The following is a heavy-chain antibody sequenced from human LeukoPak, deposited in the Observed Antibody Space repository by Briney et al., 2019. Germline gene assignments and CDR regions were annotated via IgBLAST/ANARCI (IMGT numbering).Heavy chain of an antibody. Sequence: GGSLRLSCAASGFTFSSYSMNWVRQAPGKGLEWVSSISSSSTYIYYADSVKGRFTVSRDNAKNSLYLQMNSLRAEDTAVYYCATSLGPLTEYWGQGTLVTVSS. CDR2: ISSSSTYI. CDR3: ATSLGPLTEY. CDR1: GFTFSSYS. J-gene: IGHJ4*02. D-gene: IGHD7-27*01. V-gene: IGHV3-21*01.